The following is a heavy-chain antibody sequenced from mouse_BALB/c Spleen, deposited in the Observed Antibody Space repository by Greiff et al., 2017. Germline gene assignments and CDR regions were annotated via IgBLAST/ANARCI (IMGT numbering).Heavy chain of an antibody. Sequence: EVKVEESGGGLVKPGGSLKLSCAASGFTFSDYYMYWVRQTPEKRLEWVATISDGGSYTYYPDSVKGRFTISRDNAKNNLYLQMSSLKSEDTAMYYCARGDYEGFDYWGQGTTLTVSS. CDR1: GFTFSDYY. CDR2: ISDGGSYT. J-gene: IGHJ2*01. V-gene: IGHV5-4*02. CDR3: ARGDYEGFDY. D-gene: IGHD2-4*01.